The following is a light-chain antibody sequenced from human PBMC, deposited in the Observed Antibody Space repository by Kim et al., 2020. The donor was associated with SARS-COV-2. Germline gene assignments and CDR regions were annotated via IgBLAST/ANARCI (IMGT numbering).Light chain of an antibody. CDR2: AAS. V-gene: IGKV1-39*01. CDR3: QQSDSSPYT. CDR1: RSIENY. Sequence: DIQMTQSPSSLSASVGDRVTITCRASRSIENYLHWYQQKPGKAPTLLVFAASTLQGGVPSRFSGSGSGTDFTLTISGLQPEDSATYYCQQSDSSPYTFGQGTKLEI. J-gene: IGKJ2*01.